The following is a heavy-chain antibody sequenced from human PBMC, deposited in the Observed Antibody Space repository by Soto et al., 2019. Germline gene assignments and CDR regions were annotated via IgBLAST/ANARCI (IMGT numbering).Heavy chain of an antibody. CDR1: GYTFTSYG. CDR2: ISAYNGNT. D-gene: IGHD3-3*01. J-gene: IGHJ3*02. V-gene: IGHV1-18*01. CDR3: ARDSRITIFGVVITTSGYDAFDI. Sequence: ASVKVSCKASGYTFTSYGISWVRQAPGQGLEWMGWISAYNGNTNYAQKLQGRVTMTTDTSTGTAYMELRSLRSDDTAVYYCARDSRITIFGVVITTSGYDAFDIWGQGTMVTVSS.